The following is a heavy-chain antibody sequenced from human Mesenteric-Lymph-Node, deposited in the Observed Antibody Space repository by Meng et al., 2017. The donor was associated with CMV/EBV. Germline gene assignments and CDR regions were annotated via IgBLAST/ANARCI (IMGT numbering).Heavy chain of an antibody. Sequence: SGFTFSDYYMDWVRQAPGKGLEWVGRIRNKDNRYTTEYAASVKGRFTISRDNAKNSVYLQMNSLRAEDTAVYYCARGIAVAGGNDYWGQGTLVTVSS. V-gene: IGHV3-72*01. J-gene: IGHJ4*02. CDR3: ARGIAVAGGNDY. CDR1: GFTFSDYY. CDR2: IRNKDNRYTT. D-gene: IGHD6-19*01.